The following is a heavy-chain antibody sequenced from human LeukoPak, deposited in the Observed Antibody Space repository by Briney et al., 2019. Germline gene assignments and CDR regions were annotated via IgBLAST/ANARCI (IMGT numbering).Heavy chain of an antibody. D-gene: IGHD4-17*01. CDR2: ISFDGTK. CDR1: GFTFSSYG. J-gene: IGHJ4*02. Sequence: PGGSLRLSCAASGFTFSSYGMHWVRQAQGKGLEWVAVISFDGTKYYADSVKGRFTISRDNSKNTLYLQMNSLRAEDTAVYYCAKDHVDYVFHYWGQGTLVTVSS. V-gene: IGHV3-30*18. CDR3: AKDHVDYVFHY.